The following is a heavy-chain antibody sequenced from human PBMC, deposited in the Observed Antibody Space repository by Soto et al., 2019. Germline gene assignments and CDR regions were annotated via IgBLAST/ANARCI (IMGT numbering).Heavy chain of an antibody. J-gene: IGHJ4*02. D-gene: IGHD6-6*01. Sequence: ASVKVSCKTSGYTFTNYAMHWVRQAPGQRLEWMGWINAGNGNTKYSQKFQGRVTITRDTSASTAYMELSSLRPEDTAMYYCARSPRDSSSSDGFDYWGQVTLVTVSS. CDR2: INAGNGNT. V-gene: IGHV1-3*01. CDR1: GYTFTNYA. CDR3: ARSPRDSSSSDGFDY.